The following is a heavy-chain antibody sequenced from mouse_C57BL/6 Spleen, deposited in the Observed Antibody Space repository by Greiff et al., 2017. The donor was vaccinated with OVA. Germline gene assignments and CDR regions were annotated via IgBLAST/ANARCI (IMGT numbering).Heavy chain of an antibody. CDR1: GFTFSDYY. V-gene: IGHV5-16*01. J-gene: IGHJ2*01. CDR3: ARGVYYDYDEGEYYFDY. Sequence: EVNVVESEGGLVQPGSSMKLSCTASGFTFSDYYMAWVRQVPEKGLEWVANINYDGSSIYYLDSLKSRFIISRDNAKNILYLQMSRLKSEDTATYYCARGVYYDYDEGEYYFDYWGQGTTLTVSS. D-gene: IGHD2-4*01. CDR2: INYDGSSI.